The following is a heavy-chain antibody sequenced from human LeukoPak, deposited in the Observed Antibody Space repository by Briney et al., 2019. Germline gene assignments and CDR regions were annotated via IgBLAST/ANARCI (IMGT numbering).Heavy chain of an antibody. Sequence: SETLSLTCAVSGGSIRNSNWWRWVRQPPGKGLEWIGKIYHSESTTDNPSLKSRITISVDKSKIQFSLKRSSVTAADTSVYYCAREPYSSGREYYFDYWGQGTLVTVSS. CDR2: IYHSEST. D-gene: IGHD6-19*01. J-gene: IGHJ4*02. V-gene: IGHV4-4*02. CDR1: GGSIRNSNW. CDR3: AREPYSSGREYYFDY.